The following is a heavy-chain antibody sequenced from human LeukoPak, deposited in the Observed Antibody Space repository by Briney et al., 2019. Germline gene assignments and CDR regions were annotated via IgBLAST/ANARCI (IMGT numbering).Heavy chain of an antibody. J-gene: IGHJ4*02. CDR2: INHSGST. V-gene: IGHV4-39*07. Sequence: SETLSLTCTVSGGSISSGSYYWSWIRQPPGKGLEWIGEINHSGSTNYNPSLKSRVTISVDTSKNQFSLKLSSVTAADTAVYYCARGRDSSWLPFDYWGQGTLVTVSS. CDR3: ARGRDSSWLPFDY. D-gene: IGHD6-13*01. CDR1: GGSISSGSYY.